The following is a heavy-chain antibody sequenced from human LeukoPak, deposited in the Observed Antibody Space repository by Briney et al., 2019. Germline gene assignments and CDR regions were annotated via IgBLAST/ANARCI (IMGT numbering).Heavy chain of an antibody. CDR1: GFTFSSYS. Sequence: GGSLRLSCAASGFTFSSYSMNWVRQASGKGLEWVSSISSSSSYIYYADSVKGRFTISRDNAKNSLYLQMNSLRAEDTAVYYCARDESPWYAFDIWGQGTMVTVSS. V-gene: IGHV3-21*01. CDR2: ISSSSSYI. J-gene: IGHJ3*02. CDR3: ARDESPWYAFDI. D-gene: IGHD2-8*02.